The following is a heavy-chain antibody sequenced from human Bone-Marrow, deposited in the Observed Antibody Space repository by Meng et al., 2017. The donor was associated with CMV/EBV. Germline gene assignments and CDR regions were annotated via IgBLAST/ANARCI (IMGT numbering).Heavy chain of an antibody. V-gene: IGHV1-69*04. J-gene: IGHJ6*02. CDR3: ARDPDIVGASHYYYGMDV. CDR1: GGTFGCYT. CDR2: IIPMVHIA. D-gene: IGHD1-26*01. Sequence: SVKVSCKDSGGTFGCYTVTWVRQAPGQGLEWMGMIIPMVHIANYAQRFQGRVTITADKTTSTAYMELSSLRSEDTGVYYCARDPDIVGASHYYYGMDVWGQGTTVTVSS.